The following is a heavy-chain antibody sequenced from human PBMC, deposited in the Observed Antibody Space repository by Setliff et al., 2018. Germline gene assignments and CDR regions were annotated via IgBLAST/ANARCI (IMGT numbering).Heavy chain of an antibody. Sequence: SETLSLTCTVSGYSISSGYIWGWIRQPPGKGLEWVGNIGHTGSINYNPSLKSRLTISRDTSKNQVSLKLNSVTATDTAVYHCARDLRHGGDSDYWGQGILVTVSS. CDR2: IGHTGSI. V-gene: IGHV4-38-2*02. CDR1: GYSISSGYI. CDR3: ARDLRHGGDSDY. J-gene: IGHJ4*02. D-gene: IGHD2-21*02.